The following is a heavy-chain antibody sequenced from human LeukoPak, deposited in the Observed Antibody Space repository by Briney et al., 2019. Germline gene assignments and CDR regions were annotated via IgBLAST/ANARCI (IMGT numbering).Heavy chain of an antibody. Sequence: PSETLSLTCAVYGGSFSGYYWSWIRQPPGKGLEWIGEINHSGSTNYNPSLKSRVTVSVDTSKNQFSLKLSSVTAADTAVYYCASREQYYSGSGSYYIGIDYWGQGTLVTVSS. CDR2: INHSGST. D-gene: IGHD3-10*01. CDR1: GGSFSGYY. J-gene: IGHJ4*02. CDR3: ASREQYYSGSGSYYIGIDY. V-gene: IGHV4-34*01.